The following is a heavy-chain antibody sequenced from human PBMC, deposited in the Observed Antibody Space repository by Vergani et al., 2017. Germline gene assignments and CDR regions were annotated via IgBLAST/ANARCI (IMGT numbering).Heavy chain of an antibody. CDR3: ASAYRREGYYYYYMDV. CDR2: IIPIFGTA. CDR1: GGTFSSYA. D-gene: IGHD4-11*01. J-gene: IGHJ6*03. V-gene: IGHV1-69*01. Sequence: QVQLVQSGAEVKKPGSSVKVSCKASGGTFSSYAISWVRQAPGQGLEWMGGIIPIFGTANDAQKFQGRVTITADESTSTAYMELSSLRAEDTAVYYCASAYRREGYYYYYMDVWGKGITVTVSS.